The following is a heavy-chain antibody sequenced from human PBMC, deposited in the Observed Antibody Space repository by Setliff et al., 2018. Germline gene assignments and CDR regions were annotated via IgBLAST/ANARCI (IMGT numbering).Heavy chain of an antibody. CDR2: IYSSGST. J-gene: IGHJ4*02. Sequence: PSETLSLTCTVSGGSISSYYWSWIRQPAGEGLEWIGRIYSSGSTNYNPSLRSRVTMSVDTSKNHFSLNLTSVTAADTAVYYCARDTGDRAFHYWGQGTLVTVSS. CDR3: ARDTGDRAFHY. V-gene: IGHV4-4*07. CDR1: GGSISSYY. D-gene: IGHD7-27*01.